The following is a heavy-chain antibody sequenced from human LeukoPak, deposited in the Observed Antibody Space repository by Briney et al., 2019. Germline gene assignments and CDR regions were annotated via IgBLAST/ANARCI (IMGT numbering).Heavy chain of an antibody. Sequence: ASVKVSCKVSGYTLTELSMHWVRQAPGKGLEWMGGFDPEDGETIYAQKFQGRVTMTEDTSTDTAYMELSSLRSEDTAVYYCATGAVVPVAIARYYYYYYMDVWGKGTTVTVSS. CDR1: GYTLTELS. J-gene: IGHJ6*03. CDR3: ATGAVVPVAIARYYYYYYMDV. V-gene: IGHV1-24*01. CDR2: FDPEDGET. D-gene: IGHD2-2*02.